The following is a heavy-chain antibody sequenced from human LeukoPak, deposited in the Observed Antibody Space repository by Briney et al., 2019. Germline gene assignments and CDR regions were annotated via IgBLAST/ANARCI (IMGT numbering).Heavy chain of an antibody. V-gene: IGHV4-39*01. CDR3: ARQGASIFGTVGYYYYMGV. J-gene: IGHJ6*03. CDR2: IFYNEST. Sequence: SETLSLTCTVPGGSITSSAFHWGWIRQSPGKGLEWVGTIFYNESTYYNPSLKSRLTISVDTSKNQFYVKLTSVTAADTAVYYCARQGASIFGTVGYYYYMGVWGKGTTVTVSS. CDR1: GGSITSSAFH. D-gene: IGHD3-3*01.